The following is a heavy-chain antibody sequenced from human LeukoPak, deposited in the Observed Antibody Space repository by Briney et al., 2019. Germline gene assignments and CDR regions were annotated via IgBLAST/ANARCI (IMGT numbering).Heavy chain of an antibody. CDR2: INPSGGST. Sequence: ASVKVSCKVSGYTLTELSMHWVRQAPGQGLEWMGIINPSGGSTSYAQKFQGRVTMTRDTSTSTVYMELSSLRSEDTAVYYCARNRHYDYWGQGTLVTVSS. CDR1: GYTLTELS. J-gene: IGHJ4*02. CDR3: ARNRHYDY. V-gene: IGHV1-46*01. D-gene: IGHD1-14*01.